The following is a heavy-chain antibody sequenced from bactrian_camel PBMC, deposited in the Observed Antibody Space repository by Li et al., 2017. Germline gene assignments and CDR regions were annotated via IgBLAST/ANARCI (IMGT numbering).Heavy chain of an antibody. V-gene: IGHV3S53*01. D-gene: IGHD1*01. J-gene: IGHJ4*01. CDR1: GYTVTPHS. Sequence: HVQLVESGGGSVQAGGTLRLSCAASGYTVTPHSVGWFRQAPLREREAVAAFDRDGDTRYSDSVKGRFTISQDNARKTLYLQMNSLKPEDTAMYYCAGDASAGCYGDIERLSAHIGQGTQVTVS. CDR2: FDRDGDT.